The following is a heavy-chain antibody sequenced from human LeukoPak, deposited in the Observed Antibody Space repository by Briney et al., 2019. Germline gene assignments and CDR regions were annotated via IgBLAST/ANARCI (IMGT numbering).Heavy chain of an antibody. D-gene: IGHD3-16*02. CDR3: ARGRYLPLYFDY. CDR1: GFTFNNYD. J-gene: IGHJ4*02. V-gene: IGHV3-30*19. Sequence: GGSLRLSCAASGFTFNNYDMHWVRQAPGKGLEWVAFVYYHGNTKYYAASVKGRFTVSRDNSRNSLYIQMNSLRTEDTAVYYCARGRYLPLYFDYWGQGTLVTVSS. CDR2: VYYHGNTK.